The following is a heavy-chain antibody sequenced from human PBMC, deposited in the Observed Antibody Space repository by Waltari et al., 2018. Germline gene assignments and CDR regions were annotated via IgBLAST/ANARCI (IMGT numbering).Heavy chain of an antibody. Sequence: EVQLLESGGGLVQPGGSLRLSCAASGFTFSSYAMSWVRQAPGKGRECVAAISGRGGSTYYADSVKGRFTISRDNSKNTLYLQMNSLRAEDTAVYYCAKCSGWNFDYWGQGTLVTVSS. CDR1: GFTFSSYA. D-gene: IGHD6-19*01. J-gene: IGHJ4*02. CDR3: AKCSGWNFDY. CDR2: ISGRGGST. V-gene: IGHV3-23*01.